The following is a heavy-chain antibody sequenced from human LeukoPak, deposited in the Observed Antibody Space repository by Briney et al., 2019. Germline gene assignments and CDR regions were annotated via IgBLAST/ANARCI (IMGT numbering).Heavy chain of an antibody. CDR3: AGAPTYYYDSSGYYSFDY. CDR2: INPNSGGT. Sequence: GASVKVSCKASGYTFTSYDINWVRQATGQGLEWMGWINPNSGGTNYAQKFQGRVTMTRDTSISTAYMELSRLRSDDTAVYYCAGAPTYYYDSSGYYSFDYWGQGTLVTVSS. D-gene: IGHD3-22*01. CDR1: GYTFTSYD. J-gene: IGHJ4*02. V-gene: IGHV1-2*02.